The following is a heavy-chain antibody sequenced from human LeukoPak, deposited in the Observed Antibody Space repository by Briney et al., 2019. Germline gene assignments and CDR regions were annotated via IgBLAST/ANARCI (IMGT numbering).Heavy chain of an antibody. V-gene: IGHV4-59*01. CDR1: GGSISSYY. CDR3: ARGRITIFGVMVPLDH. Sequence: SETLSLTCTVSGGSISSYYWSWIRQPPGKRLEWIGYIYYSGRTSYNPSLKSRPTISIDTSKNQLSLQLRSVTAADTAVYYCARGRITIFGVMVPLDHWGQGTLVTVSS. D-gene: IGHD3-3*01. CDR2: IYYSGRT. J-gene: IGHJ4*02.